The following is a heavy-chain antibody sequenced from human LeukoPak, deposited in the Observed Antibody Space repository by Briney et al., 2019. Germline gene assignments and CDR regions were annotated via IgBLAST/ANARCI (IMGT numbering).Heavy chain of an antibody. D-gene: IGHD3-3*01. J-gene: IGHJ4*02. V-gene: IGHV4-39*01. CDR3: ARRRRFLEWLAPFDY. CDR2: IYYSGST. Sequence: SETLSPTCTVSGGSISSSSYYWGWIRQPPGKGLEWIGSIYYSGSTYYNPSLKSRVTISVDTSKNQYSLKLSSVTAADTAVYYCARRRRFLEWLAPFDYWGQGTLVTVAS. CDR1: GGSISSSSYY.